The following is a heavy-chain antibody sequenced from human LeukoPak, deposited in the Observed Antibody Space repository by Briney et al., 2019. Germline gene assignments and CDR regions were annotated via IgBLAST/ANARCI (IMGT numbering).Heavy chain of an antibody. CDR1: GGSISSYY. CDR2: IYYSGST. V-gene: IGHV4-59*01. Sequence: SETLSLTCTVSGGSISSYYWSWIRQPPGKGLEWIGYIYYSGSTNYNPSLKSRVTISVDTSKNQFSLKLSSVTAADTAVYYCAREGSNDFWSGRNYYFDYWGQGTLVTVSS. CDR3: AREGSNDFWSGRNYYFDY. J-gene: IGHJ4*02. D-gene: IGHD3-3*01.